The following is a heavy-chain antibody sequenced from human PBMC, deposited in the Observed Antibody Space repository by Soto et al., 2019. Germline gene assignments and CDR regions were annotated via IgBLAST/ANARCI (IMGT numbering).Heavy chain of an antibody. CDR2: IYHSGST. CDR1: GGSISSGGYS. V-gene: IGHV4-30-2*05. CDR3: AREGGIVGATAADY. Sequence: SETLSLTCAVSGGSISSGGYSWSWIRQPPGKGLEWNGYIYHSGSTYYNPSLKSRVTLSLDTFKNQFSLKLSSVTAADTAVYYCAREGGIVGATAADYWGQGTLVTVSS. D-gene: IGHD1-26*01. J-gene: IGHJ4*02.